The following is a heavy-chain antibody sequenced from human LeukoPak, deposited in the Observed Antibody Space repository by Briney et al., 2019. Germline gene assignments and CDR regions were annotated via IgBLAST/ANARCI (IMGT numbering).Heavy chain of an antibody. V-gene: IGHV3-23*01. CDR3: AKTAARIVVVVAATAYYFDC. Sequence: GGSLRLSCAASGFTFSSYAMSWVRQATGKGLEWVSTISGSGGSTYYADSVKGRFTISRDNSKNTLYLQMNSLRAEDTAVYYCAKTAARIVVVVAATAYYFDCWGQGTLVTVSS. CDR2: ISGSGGST. CDR1: GFTFSSYA. D-gene: IGHD2-15*01. J-gene: IGHJ4*02.